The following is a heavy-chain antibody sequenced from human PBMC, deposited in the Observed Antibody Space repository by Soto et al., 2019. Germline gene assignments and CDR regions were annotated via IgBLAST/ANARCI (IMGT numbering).Heavy chain of an antibody. V-gene: IGHV2-5*02. Sequence: QITLNESGPTVVSPTETLTLTCRFSGFSLTTSGVGVGWIRQSPGKAPEWLALIYWDDDKRYSASLKSRLTIAKDTFKSQAVLTASDLDPTDTATYYCAHRVLRTVFGLVTPTAIYFDFWGQGTPVAVSS. CDR2: IYWDDDK. D-gene: IGHD3-3*01. CDR3: AHRVLRTVFGLVTPTAIYFDF. J-gene: IGHJ4*02. CDR1: GFSLTTSGVG.